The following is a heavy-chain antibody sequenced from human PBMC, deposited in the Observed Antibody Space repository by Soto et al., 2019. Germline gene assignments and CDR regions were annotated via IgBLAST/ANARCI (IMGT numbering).Heavy chain of an antibody. CDR1: GGSVSSGGYF. J-gene: IGHJ4*02. CDR2: IYNSGST. D-gene: IGHD3-3*01. CDR3: ARGPSADKIDF. V-gene: IGHV4-30-4*01. Sequence: SETLSLTCTVSGGSVSSGGYFWSWIRQPPGEGPEWIGHIYNSGSTYSNPSLRGRVTISVDTSKSQFSLKLSSVTAADTAVYYCARGPSADKIDFWGQGTLVTVSS.